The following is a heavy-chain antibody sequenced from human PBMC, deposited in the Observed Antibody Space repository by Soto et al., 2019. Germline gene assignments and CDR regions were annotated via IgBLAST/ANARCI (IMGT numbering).Heavy chain of an antibody. D-gene: IGHD3-10*01. Sequence: GGSLRLSCAASGFTFSDYYMSWIRQAPGKGLEWVSYISSSSSYTNYADSVKGRFTISRDNAKNSLYLQMNSLRAEDTAVYYCARRYGSGSYYTVDYYYYYGMDVWGQGTTVTV. CDR1: GFTFSDYY. V-gene: IGHV3-11*03. CDR3: ARRYGSGSYYTVDYYYYYGMDV. J-gene: IGHJ6*02. CDR2: ISSSSSYT.